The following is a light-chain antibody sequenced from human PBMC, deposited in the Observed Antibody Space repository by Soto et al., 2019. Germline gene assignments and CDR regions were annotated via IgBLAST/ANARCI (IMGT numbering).Light chain of an antibody. V-gene: IGLV2-14*01. J-gene: IGLJ3*02. Sequence: QSALTQPASVSGSPGQSITISCTGTSSDVGGYNYDSWYQQHPGKAPKLMIYEVSNRPSWVSNRFSGSKSGNTASLTISGLQAEDEAEYYCSSYTSGSTWVFGGGTKVTVL. CDR2: EVS. CDR3: SSYTSGSTWV. CDR1: SSDVGGYNY.